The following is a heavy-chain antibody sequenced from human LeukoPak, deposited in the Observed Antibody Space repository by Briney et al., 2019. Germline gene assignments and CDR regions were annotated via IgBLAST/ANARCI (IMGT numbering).Heavy chain of an antibody. CDR1: GFTFDDYA. J-gene: IGHJ4*02. Sequence: GGSLRLSCAASGFTFDDYAMHWVRQAPGKGLEWVSGISWNSGSIGYADSVKGRFTISRDNSKNTLYLQMNSLRAEDTAVYYCVGDYWGQGTLVTVSS. V-gene: IGHV3-9*01. D-gene: IGHD3-16*01. CDR3: VGDY. CDR2: ISWNSGSI.